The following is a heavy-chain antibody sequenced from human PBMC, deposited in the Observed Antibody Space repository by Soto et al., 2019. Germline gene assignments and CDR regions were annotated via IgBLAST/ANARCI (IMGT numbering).Heavy chain of an antibody. D-gene: IGHD3-22*01. CDR2: IYYSGST. J-gene: IGHJ4*02. V-gene: IGHV4-31*03. CDR3: ARVSRDYYDSSGYPTD. Sequence: SETLSLTCTVSGGSISSGGYYWSWIRQPPGKGLEWIGYIYYSGSTYYNPSLKSRVTISVDTSKNQFSLKLSSVTAADTAVYYCARVSRDYYDSSGYPTDWGQGTLVTVSS. CDR1: GGSISSGGYY.